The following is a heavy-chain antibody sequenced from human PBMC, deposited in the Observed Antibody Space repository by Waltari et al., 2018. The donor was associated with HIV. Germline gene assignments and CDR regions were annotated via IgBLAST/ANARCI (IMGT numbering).Heavy chain of an antibody. V-gene: IGHV1-2*06. Sequence: QSESVVGAPGASLTLSCQASGDKFTTSFLSRLRPAPGQGLAWRGRIKPDSGDTTNSKTFQDRGTMPRDTSSASTYMELTRLTSADTATYFSARGEDGTLTHLPPGCRLEFWGQGSVVNVSS. D-gene: IGHD1-26*01. CDR3: ARGEDGTLTHLPPGCRLEF. CDR2: IKPDSGDT. J-gene: IGHJ3*01. CDR1: GDKFTTSF.